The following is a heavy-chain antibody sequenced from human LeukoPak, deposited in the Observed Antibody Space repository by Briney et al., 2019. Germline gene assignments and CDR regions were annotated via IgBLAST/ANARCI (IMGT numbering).Heavy chain of an antibody. V-gene: IGHV4-31*03. Sequence: PSETLSLTCTVSGGSISSGGYYWSWIRQHPGKGLEWIGYTYYSGTTYYNPSLRSRVSISVDTSKNQFSLRLSSVTAADTAVYYCARAESSGGHFYWGQGTLVTVSS. CDR2: TYYSGTT. J-gene: IGHJ4*02. CDR3: ARAESSGGHFY. CDR1: GGSISSGGYY. D-gene: IGHD1-26*01.